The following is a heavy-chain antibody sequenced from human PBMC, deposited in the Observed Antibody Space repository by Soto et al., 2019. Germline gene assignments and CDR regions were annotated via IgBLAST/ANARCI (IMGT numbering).Heavy chain of an antibody. CDR3: AADSSSYGSYYYAMDV. V-gene: IGHV4-59*02. Sequence: SETLSLTCIVSGGSVNSYQWSWIRQPPGKGLEWIGYIYYSGSTSYNPSLKSRVTISLDTSKNQLSLRLSSVTAADTAVYYCAADSSSYGSYYYAMDVWGQGTTVTVSS. CDR1: GGSVNSYQ. J-gene: IGHJ6*02. D-gene: IGHD6-13*01. CDR2: IYYSGST.